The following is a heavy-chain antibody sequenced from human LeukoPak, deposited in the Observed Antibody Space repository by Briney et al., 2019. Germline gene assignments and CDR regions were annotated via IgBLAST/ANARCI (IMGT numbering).Heavy chain of an antibody. D-gene: IGHD3-10*01. CDR1: GGSISSSSYY. V-gene: IGHV4-39*07. CDR3: AREVRGVITSSNWFDP. Sequence: NPSETLSLTCTVSGGSISSSSYYWGWIRQPPGKGLEWIGSIYYSGSTYYNPSLKSRVTISVDTSKNQFSLKLSSVTAADTAVYYCAREVRGVITSSNWFDPWGQGTLVTVSS. J-gene: IGHJ5*02. CDR2: IYYSGST.